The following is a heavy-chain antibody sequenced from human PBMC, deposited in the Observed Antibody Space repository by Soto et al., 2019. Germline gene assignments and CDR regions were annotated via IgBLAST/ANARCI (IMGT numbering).Heavy chain of an antibody. CDR1: GASMNSFY. CDR2: VYYNGST. D-gene: IGHD3-16*01. CDR3: ARSGHTFGGVV. Sequence: ASETLSLTCSVSGASMNSFYCSWIRQAPGKGLEYIGWVYYNGSTNYNPSLKSRLSISLDTSKNQISLKLNSVTAADTAVHYCARSGHTFGGVVWGQGILVNVSS. J-gene: IGHJ4*02. V-gene: IGHV4-59*01.